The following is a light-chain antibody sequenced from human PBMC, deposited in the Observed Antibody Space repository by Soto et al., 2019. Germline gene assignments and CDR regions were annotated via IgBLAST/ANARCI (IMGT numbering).Light chain of an antibody. V-gene: IGKV3-15*01. CDR1: QSVSIL. J-gene: IGKJ1*01. Sequence: EIVMTQSPGTLSFCTGERATLSCRASQSVSILLAWYQQKPGQAPRLLIHGATSRATGIPARFSGSGSGTEFTLTISSLQSEDFAVYYFQQDNNWPRTFGQGTKVDIK. CDR3: QQDNNWPRT. CDR2: GAT.